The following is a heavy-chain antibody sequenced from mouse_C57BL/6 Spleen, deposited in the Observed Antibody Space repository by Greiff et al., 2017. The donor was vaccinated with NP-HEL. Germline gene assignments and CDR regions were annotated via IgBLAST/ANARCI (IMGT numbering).Heavy chain of an antibody. V-gene: IGHV1-82*01. CDR3: ARERATMVTFDY. CDR2: IYPGDGDT. J-gene: IGHJ2*01. D-gene: IGHD2-2*01. CDR1: GYAFSSSW. Sequence: QVQLQQSGPELVKPGASVKISCKASGYAFSSSWMNWVKQRPGKGLEWIGRIYPGDGDTNYNGKVKGKATLTADKSSSTAYMQLSSLTSEDSAVYFCARERATMVTFDYWGQGTTLTVSS.